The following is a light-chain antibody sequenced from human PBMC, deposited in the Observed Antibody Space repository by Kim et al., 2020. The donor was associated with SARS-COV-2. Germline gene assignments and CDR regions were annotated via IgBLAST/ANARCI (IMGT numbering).Light chain of an antibody. CDR3: QVWDSTTTL. CDR2: QDT. CDR1: RLGNKY. Sequence: SYELTQPPSVSVSPGQTASITYSGDRLGNKYACWYQQKPGQSPVVVIYQDTKRPSGIPERFSGSNSGNTATLTISGTQAMDEADYYCQVWDSTTTLFGGG. V-gene: IGLV3-1*01. J-gene: IGLJ2*01.